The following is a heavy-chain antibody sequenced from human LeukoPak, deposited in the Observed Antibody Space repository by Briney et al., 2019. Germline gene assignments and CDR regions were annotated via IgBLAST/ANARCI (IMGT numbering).Heavy chain of an antibody. V-gene: IGHV3-74*01. CDR2: IKNDGSSI. D-gene: IGHD3-3*01. Sequence: GGSLRLSCAAPGFTFSSFWMHWVRQAPGKGLVWVSRIKNDGSSITYADSVKGRFTISRDNAKNTLYLQMNSLRAEDTAVYYCARGPKALYYDFWSGYYHYFDYWGQGTLVTVSS. CDR3: ARGPKALYYDFWSGYYHYFDY. J-gene: IGHJ4*02. CDR1: GFTFSSFW.